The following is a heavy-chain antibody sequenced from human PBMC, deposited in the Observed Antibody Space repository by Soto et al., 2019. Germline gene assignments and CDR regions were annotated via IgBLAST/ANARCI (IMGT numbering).Heavy chain of an antibody. V-gene: IGHV4-4*07. Sequence: PSETLSLTCTVSGASISGFYWSWIRKSAGKGLEWIGRIYATGTTDYNLSLKSRVMMSVDTSKKQFSLKLRSVTAADTAVYYCVRDGTKTLRDWFDHWGQGISVTVSS. CDR1: GASISGFY. D-gene: IGHD1-1*01. CDR2: IYATGTT. J-gene: IGHJ5*02. CDR3: VRDGTKTLRDWFDH.